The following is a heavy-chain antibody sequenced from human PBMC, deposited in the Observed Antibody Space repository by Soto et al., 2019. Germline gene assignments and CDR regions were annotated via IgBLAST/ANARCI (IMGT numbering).Heavy chain of an antibody. CDR3: ARLDSSGYLSWFDP. CDR2: INPSGRST. V-gene: IGHV1-46*01. CDR1: GYTFTSYY. J-gene: IGHJ5*02. Sequence: ASVKVSCKASGYTFTSYYMHWVRPAPGQGLEWMVIINPSGRSTSYAQKFQGRVTMTRDTSKSTVYMELSSLRSEDTAVYYCARLDSSGYLSWFDPLAQGRLVNVCS. D-gene: IGHD3-22*01.